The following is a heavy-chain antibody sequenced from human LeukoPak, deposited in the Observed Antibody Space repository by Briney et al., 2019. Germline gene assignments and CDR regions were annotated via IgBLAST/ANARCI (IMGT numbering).Heavy chain of an antibody. CDR3: ARDADTSGHFSYFDY. J-gene: IGHJ4*02. D-gene: IGHD3-22*01. CDR2: ISGSGGST. CDR1: GFSVSSDS. V-gene: IGHV3-23*01. Sequence: HTGGSLRLSCAASGFSVSSDSMTWVRQAPGKGLEWVSAISGSGGSTYYADSVKGRFTISRDNAKNSLYLQMNSLRAEDTAVYYCARDADTSGHFSYFDYWGQGTLATVSS.